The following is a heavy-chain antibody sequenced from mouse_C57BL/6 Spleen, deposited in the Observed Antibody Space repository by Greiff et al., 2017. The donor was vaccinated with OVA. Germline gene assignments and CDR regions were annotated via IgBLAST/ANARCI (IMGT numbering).Heavy chain of an antibody. CDR2: ISYDGSN. D-gene: IGHD1-1*01. Sequence: EVKLMESGPGLVKPSQSLSLTCSVTGYSITSGYYWNWIRQFPGNKLEWMGYISYDGSNNYNPSLKNRISITRDTSKNQFFLKLNSVTTEDTATYYCARADYGSSYGWYFDVWGTGTTVTVSS. J-gene: IGHJ1*03. CDR1: GYSITSGYY. V-gene: IGHV3-6*01. CDR3: ARADYGSSYGWYFDV.